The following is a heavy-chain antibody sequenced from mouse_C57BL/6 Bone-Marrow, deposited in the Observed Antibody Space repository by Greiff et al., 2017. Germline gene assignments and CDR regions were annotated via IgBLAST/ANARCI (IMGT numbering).Heavy chain of an antibody. J-gene: IGHJ1*03. CDR3: ARRITTVDWYFDV. Sequence: QVQLQQPGAELVKPGASVKLSCKASGYTFTSYWMHWVKQRPGQGLEWIGMIHPNSGRTNYNEKFKSKATLTVDKSSSTAYMQLSSLTSEDSAVYYCARRITTVDWYFDVWGTGTTVTVSS. CDR1: GYTFTSYW. CDR2: IHPNSGRT. V-gene: IGHV1-64*01. D-gene: IGHD1-1*01.